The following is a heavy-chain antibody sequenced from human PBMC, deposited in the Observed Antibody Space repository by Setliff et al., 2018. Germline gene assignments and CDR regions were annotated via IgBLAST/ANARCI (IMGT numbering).Heavy chain of an antibody. J-gene: IGHJ6*03. D-gene: IGHD2-15*01. CDR3: SREREGFYRSGGSCYSSHYYYMDV. CDR1: GGAFSDYY. Sequence: PSETLSLTCNVSGGAFSDYYWTWIRQSAGKGLEWIGRVYASGSTDYNPSLKSRVTMSVDTSKTQFSLKLRSVTAAYTAVYYCSREREGFYRSGGSCYSSHYYYMDVWGKGTTVTVSS. V-gene: IGHV4-4*07. CDR2: VYASGST.